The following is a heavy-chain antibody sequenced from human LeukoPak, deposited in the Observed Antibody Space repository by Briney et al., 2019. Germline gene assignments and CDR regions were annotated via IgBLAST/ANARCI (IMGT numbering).Heavy chain of an antibody. J-gene: IGHJ4*02. CDR3: ARERGYNYGYSGYYDR. CDR2: ISTSGAST. D-gene: IGHD5-18*01. CDR1: GFTFSNFE. V-gene: IGHV3-48*03. Sequence: GGSLRLSCAASGFTFSNFEMNWVRQAPGKGLEWISYISTSGASTYYADSAKGRFTVSRDNAKNSMYLRMDTLRAEDTAVYYCARERGYNYGYSGYYDRWGQGILVTVSS.